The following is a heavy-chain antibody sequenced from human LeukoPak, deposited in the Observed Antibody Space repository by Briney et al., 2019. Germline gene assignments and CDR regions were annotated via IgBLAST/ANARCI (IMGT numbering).Heavy chain of an antibody. CDR3: AGVDSWGSGSHDY. D-gene: IGHD3-10*01. CDR2: IYYSGST. V-gene: IGHV4-39*01. Sequence: ALETLSLTCTVSGGSISSSSYYWGWIRQPPGKGLEWIGSIYYSGSTYYNPSLKSRVTISVDTSKNQFSLKLTSVTAADTAVYYCAGVDSWGSGSHDYWGQGTLVTVSS. J-gene: IGHJ4*02. CDR1: GGSISSSSYY.